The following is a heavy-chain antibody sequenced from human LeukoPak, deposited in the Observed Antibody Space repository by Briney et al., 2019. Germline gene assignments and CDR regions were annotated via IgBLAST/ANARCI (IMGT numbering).Heavy chain of an antibody. CDR3: VSWTGGEVSPTSLNWFDP. V-gene: IGHV3-23*01. J-gene: IGHJ5*02. D-gene: IGHD2-8*02. CDR2: ISGSGFST. Sequence: PGGSLRLSCVASGFTFSDYPMSWVRQAPGKGLEWVSGISGSGFSTYFADSVKGRFTIPRDNSRNTLYLQMNSLRVEDTAVYYCVSWTGGEVSPTSLNWFDPWGQGTLVTVSS. CDR1: GFTFSDYP.